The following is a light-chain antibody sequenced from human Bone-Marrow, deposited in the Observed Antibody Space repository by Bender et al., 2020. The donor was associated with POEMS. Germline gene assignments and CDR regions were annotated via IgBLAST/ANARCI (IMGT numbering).Light chain of an antibody. V-gene: IGLV2-8*01. CDR3: QSYDNSLGGWV. J-gene: IGLJ3*02. CDR1: SSDIGAYNL. CDR2: EDN. Sequence: QSALTQPASASGSPGQSVTISCTGTSSDIGAYNLVSWYQQHPGKAPKLMIYEDNRRPSGVPDRFSGSKSGTSASLAITGLQAEDEGDYYCQSYDNSLGGWVFGGGTKLTVL.